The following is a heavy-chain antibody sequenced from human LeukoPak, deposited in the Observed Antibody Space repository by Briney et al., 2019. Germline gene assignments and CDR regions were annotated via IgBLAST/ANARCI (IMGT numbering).Heavy chain of an antibody. J-gene: IGHJ4*02. CDR3: AKGYCSSTSCKESFFDY. Sequence: GGSLRLSCAASGFTFSSYAMNWARQAPGKGLEWVLAISGSGGSTYYFVKGRFTISRDNSKNTLYLQMNSLRAEDTAVYYCAKGYCSSTSCKESFFDYWGQGTLVTVSS. CDR2: ISGSGGST. V-gene: IGHV3-23*01. CDR1: GFTFSSYA. D-gene: IGHD2-2*01.